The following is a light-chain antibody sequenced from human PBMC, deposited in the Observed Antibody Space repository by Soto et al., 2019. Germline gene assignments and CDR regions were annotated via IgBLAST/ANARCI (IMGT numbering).Light chain of an antibody. V-gene: IGLV2-11*01. Sequence: QSVLTQPRSVSGSPGQSVTISCTGTSSDVGGYNYVSWYQQHPGKAPQLMIYDVIRRPSGVPDRFSGSKSGNTASLTISGLQAVDAADYFCCSYAGSHTYVVFGGGTKLTVL. CDR1: SSDVGGYNY. CDR3: CSYAGSHTYVV. J-gene: IGLJ2*01. CDR2: DVI.